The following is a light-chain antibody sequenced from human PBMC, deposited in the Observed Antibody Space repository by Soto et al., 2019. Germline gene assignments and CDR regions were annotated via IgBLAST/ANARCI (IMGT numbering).Light chain of an antibody. V-gene: IGKV1-39*01. CDR1: PSISSY. J-gene: IGKJ5*01. CDR3: QQSYSTPGT. Sequence: DIQMPQSPSSLSASVGDRVTITCRASPSISSYLNWYQQKPGKAPKLLIYAASSLQSGVPSRFSGSGSGTDFTLTISSLQPEDFATYYCQQSYSTPGTFGQGTRLEIK. CDR2: AAS.